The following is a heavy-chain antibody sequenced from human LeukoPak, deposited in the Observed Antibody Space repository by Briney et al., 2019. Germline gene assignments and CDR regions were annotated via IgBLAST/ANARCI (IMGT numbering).Heavy chain of an antibody. V-gene: IGHV4-59*12. CDR1: GGSISSYY. Sequence: SETLSLTCTVSGGSISSYYWSWIRQPPGKGLGWIGYVYYSGSTNYNPSLKSRVTISVDTSKNQFSLKLSSVTAADAAVYYCARDGLRSGYSYGYFDYWGQGTLVTVSS. CDR3: ARDGLRSGYSYGYFDY. CDR2: VYYSGST. J-gene: IGHJ4*02. D-gene: IGHD5-18*01.